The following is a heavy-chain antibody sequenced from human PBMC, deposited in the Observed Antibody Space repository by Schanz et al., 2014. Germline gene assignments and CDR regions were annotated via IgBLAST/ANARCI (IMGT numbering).Heavy chain of an antibody. J-gene: IGHJ4*02. Sequence: EVQLLDSGGGLVQPGGSLRLSCAASGFTFSTYAMSWVRQAPGKGLEWVSSISHSGGSKYYADSVKGRFTISRDNSENTLYLQMNSRRAEDTAVYYCAKQIHYDILTVTRNWGQGTLVTVSS. V-gene: IGHV3-23*01. D-gene: IGHD3-9*01. CDR2: ISHSGGSK. CDR3: AKQIHYDILTVTRN. CDR1: GFTFSTYA.